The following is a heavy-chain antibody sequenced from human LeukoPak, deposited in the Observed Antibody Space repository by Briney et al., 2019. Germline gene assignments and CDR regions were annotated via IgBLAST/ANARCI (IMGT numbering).Heavy chain of an antibody. J-gene: IGHJ4*02. CDR2: ISYDGSNK. V-gene: IGHV3-30*18. CDR1: GFSFSRYG. D-gene: IGHD6-13*01. CDR3: AKSGGMTAAGFGY. Sequence: GRSLRLSCAAPGFSFSRYGMHWVRQAPGKGLEWVAVISYDGSNKYYADSVKGRFTISRDNSKNTLYLQMNSLRAEDTAVYYCAKSGGMTAAGFGYWGQGTLVTVSS.